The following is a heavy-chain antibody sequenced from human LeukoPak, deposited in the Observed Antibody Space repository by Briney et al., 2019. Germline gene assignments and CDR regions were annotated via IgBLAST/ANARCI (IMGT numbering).Heavy chain of an antibody. CDR2: IYYSGST. CDR3: EGGWMESEKPFDY. V-gene: IGHV4-39*01. Sequence: SETLSLTCTVSGGSISSSSYYWGWIRQHPGKGLEWIGSIYYSGSTYYNPSLKSRVAISVDTSKNQFSLKLSSVTAADTAVYYCEGGWMESEKPFDYWGQGTLVTVSS. J-gene: IGHJ4*02. D-gene: IGHD6-19*01. CDR1: GGSISSSSYY.